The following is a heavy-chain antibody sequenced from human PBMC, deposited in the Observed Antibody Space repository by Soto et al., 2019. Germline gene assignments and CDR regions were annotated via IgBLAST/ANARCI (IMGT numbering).Heavy chain of an antibody. D-gene: IGHD2-15*01. Sequence: QVQLQESGPGLVKPSETLSLTCTVSGGSISSYYWSWIRQPPGKGLEWIGYIYYSGSTNYNPSLKSRVTISVDTSKNQFSLKLSSVTAADTAVYYCARRTVVVVAATAEELNWFDPWGQGTLVTVSS. V-gene: IGHV4-59*08. J-gene: IGHJ5*02. CDR1: GGSISSYY. CDR2: IYYSGST. CDR3: ARRTVVVVAATAEELNWFDP.